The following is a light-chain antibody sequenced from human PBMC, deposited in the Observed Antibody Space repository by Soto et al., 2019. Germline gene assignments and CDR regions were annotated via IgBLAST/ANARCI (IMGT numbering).Light chain of an antibody. CDR2: AAS. V-gene: IGKV1-39*01. J-gene: IGKJ4*01. CDR3: PQSISAQLT. CDR1: QSISSY. Sequence: DIQMTQSPSSLSASVGDRVTITCRASQSISSYLNWYQQKPGKDPKLLIYAASSLQSGVPSRFSGSGSGTDFTLTFAGLQPEDSESYFCPQSISAQLTFGGGTKVEIK.